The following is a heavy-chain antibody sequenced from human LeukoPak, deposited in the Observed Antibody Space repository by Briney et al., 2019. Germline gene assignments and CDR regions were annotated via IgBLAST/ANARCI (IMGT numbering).Heavy chain of an antibody. V-gene: IGHV3-53*01. CDR1: GFTVSSNS. J-gene: IGHJ6*03. D-gene: IGHD3-9*01. CDR2: IYSDNT. CDR3: ARKNGYYDILTGYTDYYYYMDV. Sequence: PGGSLRLSCTVSGFTVSSNSMSWVRQAPGKGLEWVSFIYSDNTHYSDSVKGRFTISRDNSKNTLYLQMNSLRAEDTAVYYCARKNGYYDILTGYTDYYYYMDVWGKGTTVTVSS.